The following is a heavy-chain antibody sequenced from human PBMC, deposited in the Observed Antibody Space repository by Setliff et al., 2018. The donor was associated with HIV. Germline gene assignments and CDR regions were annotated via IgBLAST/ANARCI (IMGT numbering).Heavy chain of an antibody. CDR3: ARVFSAGWFDS. CDR2: IRPADSDT. V-gene: IGHV5-51*01. CDR1: GYDFTTNW. Sequence: GESLKISCKTSGYDFTTNWVGRVRQMPGKGLEWMGIIRPADSDTRVNPSFQGHVTISADKSISTTYLQWSSLRASDTAMYYCARVFSAGWFDSWGQGTLVTVSS. D-gene: IGHD6-13*01. J-gene: IGHJ5*01.